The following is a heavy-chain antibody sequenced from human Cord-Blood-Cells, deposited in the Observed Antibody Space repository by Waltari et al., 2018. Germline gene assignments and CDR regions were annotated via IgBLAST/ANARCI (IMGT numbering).Heavy chain of an antibody. J-gene: IGHJ3*02. V-gene: IGHV4-31*03. CDR1: GGSISSGGYY. CDR3: ARDSSSWFDDAFDI. CDR2: IYYSGST. Sequence: QVQLQESGPGLVKPSQTLSLTCTVSGGSISSGGYYWSWIRQHPGKGLEWIGYIYYSGSTYYSPSLKSRVTIAVDTSKKQFSLKLSSVTAADTAVYYCARDSSSWFDDAFDIWGQGTMVTVSS. D-gene: IGHD6-13*01.